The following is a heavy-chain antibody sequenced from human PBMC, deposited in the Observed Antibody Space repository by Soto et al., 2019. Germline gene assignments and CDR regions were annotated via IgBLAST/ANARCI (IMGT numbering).Heavy chain of an antibody. Sequence: GGSLRLSCAAPGFTFSSYWMSWVRQAPGKGLEWVANIKQDGSEKYYVDSVKGRFTISRDNAKNSLYLQMNSLRAEDTAVYYCEREAPATDAFDIWGQGTMVTVSS. CDR3: EREAPATDAFDI. V-gene: IGHV3-7*01. CDR1: GFTFSSYW. CDR2: IKQDGSEK. D-gene: IGHD2-2*01. J-gene: IGHJ3*02.